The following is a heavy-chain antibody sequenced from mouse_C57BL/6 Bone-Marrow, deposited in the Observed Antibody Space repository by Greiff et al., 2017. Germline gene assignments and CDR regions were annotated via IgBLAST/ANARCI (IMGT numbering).Heavy chain of an antibody. CDR1: GFSLTSYG. Sequence: QVQLQQSGPGLVQPSQSLSITCTVSGFSLTSYGVHWGRQSPGKGLEWLGVIWSGGSTDYTAAFISRLSISKDNSKSQVFFKMNSMQDDDTAIYYCARKSLSMDYWGQGTSDTVSS. CDR3: ARKSLSMDY. V-gene: IGHV2-2*01. J-gene: IGHJ4*01. D-gene: IGHD6-2*01. CDR2: IWSGGST.